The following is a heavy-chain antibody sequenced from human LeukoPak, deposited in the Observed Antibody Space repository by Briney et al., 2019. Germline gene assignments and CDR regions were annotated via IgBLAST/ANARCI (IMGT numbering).Heavy chain of an antibody. CDR3: ARDGYSSSPNLRDYYYYGMDV. D-gene: IGHD6-6*01. Sequence: ASVKVSCKASGFTFTSSAVQWVRQARGQRLEWIGWIVVGSGNTNYAQKLQGRVTMTTDTSTSTAYMELRSLRSDDTAVYYCARDGYSSSPNLRDYYYYGMDVWGQGTTVTVSS. CDR2: IVVGSGNT. V-gene: IGHV1-58*01. J-gene: IGHJ6*02. CDR1: GFTFTSSA.